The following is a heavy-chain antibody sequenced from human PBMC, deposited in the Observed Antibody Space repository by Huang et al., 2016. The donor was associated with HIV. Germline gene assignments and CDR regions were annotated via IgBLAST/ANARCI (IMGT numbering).Heavy chain of an antibody. Sequence: EVQLVESGGGLVQPGGSLRLSCAASGFSISSYWMHWVRQAPGQGLGWVARINRDGSSTSYADSVKGRFTIARDNAKNTLYLQMNSLRAEDTAVYYCARDPRIQSWLNFFDYWGQGTLVSVSS. CDR1: GFSISSYW. D-gene: IGHD3-22*01. CDR3: ARDPRIQSWLNFFDY. J-gene: IGHJ4*02. CDR2: INRDGSST. V-gene: IGHV3-74*01.